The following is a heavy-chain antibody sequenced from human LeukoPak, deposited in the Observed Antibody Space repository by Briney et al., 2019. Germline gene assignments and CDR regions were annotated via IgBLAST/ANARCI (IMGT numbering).Heavy chain of an antibody. CDR1: GFTVSSYY. J-gene: IGHJ4*02. CDR3: ARETSTHGDLEY. CDR2: IYSGGST. Sequence: PGGSLRLSCAVSGFTVSSYYMSWVRQAPGKGLEWVSVIYSGGSTYYADSVKGRFTISRDNSKNTLYLQMNSLRAEDTAVYYCARETSTHGDLEYWVQGTLVTVSS. D-gene: IGHD4-17*01. V-gene: IGHV3-53*01.